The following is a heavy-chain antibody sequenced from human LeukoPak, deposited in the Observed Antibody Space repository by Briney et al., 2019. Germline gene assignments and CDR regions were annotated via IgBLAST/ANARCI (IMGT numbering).Heavy chain of an antibody. CDR1: GYTFTGYY. D-gene: IGHD3-10*01. V-gene: IGHV1-2*02. Sequence: ASVNVSCKASGYTFTGYYIHWVRQAPGQGREWMGWINPNSGDTNYAQKFQGRVTMTRDTSISTAYMELSRLRSDDTAVYYCERRVRRGDNWFDPWGQGTLVTVSS. J-gene: IGHJ5*02. CDR3: ERRVRRGDNWFDP. CDR2: INPNSGDT.